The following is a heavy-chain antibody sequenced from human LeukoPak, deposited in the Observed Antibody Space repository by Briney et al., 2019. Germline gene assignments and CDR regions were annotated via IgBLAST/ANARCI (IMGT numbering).Heavy chain of an antibody. J-gene: IGHJ4*02. Sequence: GGSLRLSCVASGFTFNNYAMCWVRQAPGKGLEWVSAIIRSGGTYYADSVEGRFTISRDNSKNTLYLEMNSLRAEDTAVYYCAKDLILYGDFPYFDYWGQGTLVTVSS. V-gene: IGHV3-23*01. D-gene: IGHD2-21*01. CDR2: IIRSGGT. CDR3: AKDLILYGDFPYFDY. CDR1: GFTFNNYA.